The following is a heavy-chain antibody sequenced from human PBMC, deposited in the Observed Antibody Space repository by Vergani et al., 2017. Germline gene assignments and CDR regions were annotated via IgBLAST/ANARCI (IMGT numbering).Heavy chain of an antibody. CDR1: GGSISSSSYY. CDR2: IYYSGST. V-gene: IGHV4-39*07. CDR3: ARVRVQLGIPRLDWFDP. J-gene: IGHJ5*02. D-gene: IGHD5-18*01. Sequence: QVQLQQWGAGLLKPSETLSLTCTVSGGSISSSSYYWGWIRQPPGKGLEWIGSIYYSGSTYYNPSLKSRVTISVDTSKNQFSLKLSSVTAADTAVYYCARVRVQLGIPRLDWFDPWGQGTLVTVSS.